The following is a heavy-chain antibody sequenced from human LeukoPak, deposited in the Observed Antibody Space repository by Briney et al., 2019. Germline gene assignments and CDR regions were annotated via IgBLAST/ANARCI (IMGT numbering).Heavy chain of an antibody. Sequence: GGSLRLSCAASGFTFSSYAMNWVRQAPGKGLEWVSSISGSGGSTYYADSVKGRFTISRDNSKNTLYLQMNSLRAEDTAVYYCAKKCLEDSSGYYGCWGQGTLVTVSS. J-gene: IGHJ4*02. V-gene: IGHV3-23*01. D-gene: IGHD3-22*01. CDR3: AKKCLEDSSGYYGC. CDR1: GFTFSSYA. CDR2: ISGSGGST.